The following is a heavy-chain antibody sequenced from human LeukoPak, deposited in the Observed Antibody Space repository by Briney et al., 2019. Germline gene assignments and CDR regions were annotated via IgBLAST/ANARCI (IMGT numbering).Heavy chain of an antibody. V-gene: IGHV3-7*03. CDR1: GFTFSSYW. D-gene: IGHD5-24*01. Sequence: RAGGSLRLSCAASGFTFSSYWMSWVRQAPGKGLEWVSNIKQDGSEKYYVDSVKGRFTISRDNSKNTLYLQMNSLRAEETAVYYCANGRGYNQNPPAAWCFQHWGQGTLVTVSS. J-gene: IGHJ1*01. CDR2: IKQDGSEK. CDR3: ANGRGYNQNPPAAWCFQH.